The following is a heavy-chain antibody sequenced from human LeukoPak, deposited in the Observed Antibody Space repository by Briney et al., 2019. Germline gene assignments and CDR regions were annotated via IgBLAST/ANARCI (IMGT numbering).Heavy chain of an antibody. CDR3: ARSSGYYRNFDY. CDR2: SYYSGST. D-gene: IGHD3-22*01. J-gene: IGHJ4*02. CDR1: GGSISSYY. V-gene: IGHV4-59*01. Sequence: KSSETLSLTCTVSGGSISSYYWSWIRQPPGKGLEWIGYSYYSGSTNYNPSLKSRVTISVDTSKNQFSLNLSSVTAADTAVYYCARSSGYYRNFDYWGQGTLVTVSS.